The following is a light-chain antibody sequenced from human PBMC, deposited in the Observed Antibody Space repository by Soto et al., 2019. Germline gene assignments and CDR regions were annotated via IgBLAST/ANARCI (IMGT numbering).Light chain of an antibody. Sequence: EIVLTQSPATLSLSPGERAALSCRASQSVSTSLAWYQHKPGQAPRVIIYDASKRAPGIPARFSGSGSGTDFTLTISSLEPEDIAVYYCQVRDVWPTLGQGTKVDIK. CDR2: DAS. CDR1: QSVSTS. CDR3: QVRDVWPT. V-gene: IGKV3-11*01. J-gene: IGKJ1*01.